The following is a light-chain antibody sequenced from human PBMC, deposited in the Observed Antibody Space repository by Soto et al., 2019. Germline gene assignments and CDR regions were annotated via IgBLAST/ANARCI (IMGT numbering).Light chain of an antibody. CDR1: SSDVGSYNL. V-gene: IGLV2-23*01. Sequence: QSAPTQPASVSGSPGQSITISCTGTSSDVGSYNLVSWYQQHPGKAPKVIIYEDNKRPSGVSNRFSGSKSGNTASLTISGLQAEDEADYYCCSYAGRSTLVFGGGTKLTVL. CDR2: EDN. J-gene: IGLJ2*01. CDR3: CSYAGRSTLV.